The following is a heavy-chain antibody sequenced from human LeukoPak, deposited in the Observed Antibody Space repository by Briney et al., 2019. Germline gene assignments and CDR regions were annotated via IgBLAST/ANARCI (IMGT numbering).Heavy chain of an antibody. J-gene: IGHJ4*02. CDR2: NSGSGTGT. CDR1: GLTFSSYG. V-gene: IGHV3-23*01. CDR3: ARDAGDNSWSGSDFHY. D-gene: IGHD3-3*01. Sequence: GGSLRLSCAASGLTFSSYGIKWDRHAPGKGLEWVSVNSGSGTGTNYADSVEGRLTIARDNSKKTLYLQMNSLRVDDTAMYFCARDAGDNSWSGSDFHYCGEGTLVIVSS.